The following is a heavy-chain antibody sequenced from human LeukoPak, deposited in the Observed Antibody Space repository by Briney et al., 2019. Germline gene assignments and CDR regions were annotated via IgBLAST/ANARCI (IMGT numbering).Heavy chain of an antibody. D-gene: IGHD5-18*01. CDR2: ISGSGAST. CDR3: TKGSRGYTNYYFDY. CDR1: GFSFSGYA. V-gene: IGHV3-23*01. Sequence: GGSMRLSCAASGFSFSGYAMSWVRQAPGKGLECVACISGSGASTFYANSVEGRFTISRDNSKNTVHLQMNSLRAEDTAVYYCTKGSRGYTNYYFDYWGQGTLVTVSS. J-gene: IGHJ4*02.